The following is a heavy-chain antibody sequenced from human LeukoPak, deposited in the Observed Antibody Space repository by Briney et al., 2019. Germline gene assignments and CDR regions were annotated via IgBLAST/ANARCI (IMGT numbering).Heavy chain of an antibody. Sequence: PGGSLRLSCAASGFTFSSYSMSWVRQAPGKGLDWVANIKQDGSEKYYVDSVKGRFTISRDNAKNSLYLQMYSLRAEDTAVYYCARGTIAAAGYYYFDYWGQGTQVTVSS. CDR2: IKQDGSEK. CDR3: ARGTIAAAGYYYFDY. CDR1: GFTFSSYS. D-gene: IGHD6-13*01. J-gene: IGHJ4*02. V-gene: IGHV3-7*04.